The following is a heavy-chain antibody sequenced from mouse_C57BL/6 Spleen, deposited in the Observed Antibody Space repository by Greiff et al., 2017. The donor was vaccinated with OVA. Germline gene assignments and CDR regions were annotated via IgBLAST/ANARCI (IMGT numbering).Heavy chain of an antibody. J-gene: IGHJ2*01. CDR3: ARPVVEDYFDY. V-gene: IGHV5-6*01. Sequence: EVKLMESGGDLVKPGGSLKLSCAASGFTFSSYGMSWVRQTPDKRLEWVATISSGGSYTYYPDSVKGRFTISRDNAKNTLYLQMSSLKSEDTAMYYCARPVVEDYFDYWGQGTTLTVSS. CDR2: ISSGGSYT. CDR1: GFTFSSYG. D-gene: IGHD1-1*01.